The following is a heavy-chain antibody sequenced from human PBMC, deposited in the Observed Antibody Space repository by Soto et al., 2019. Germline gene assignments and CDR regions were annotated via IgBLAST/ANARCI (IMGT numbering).Heavy chain of an antibody. V-gene: IGHV4-59*01. CDR3: PREWPLRGHFVGNWLDP. J-gene: IGHJ5*02. Sequence: SETLPLTCTVCGGSITSYYWSWIRQPPGKGLEWIGSIYYSGGTNYNPSLKSRVIISVDTSKNQFSLKLTSVKAADTDVYYCPREWPLRGHFVGNWLDPWGQGTLVTVSS. CDR2: IYYSGGT. CDR1: GGSITSYY.